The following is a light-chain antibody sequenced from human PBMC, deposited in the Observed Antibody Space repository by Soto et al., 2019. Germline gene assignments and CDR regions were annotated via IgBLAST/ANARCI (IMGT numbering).Light chain of an antibody. CDR3: SSYTSSSTRV. V-gene: IGLV2-14*01. CDR2: DVI. CDR1: SSDVGGYNY. Sequence: QSALTQPASVSGSPGQSITISCTGTSSDVGGYNYVSWYQQHPGKAPKLMIYDVINRPSGVSNRFSGSKSGNTASLSISGLQAEDEVDYYCSSYTSSSTRVFGGGTKVTVL. J-gene: IGLJ2*01.